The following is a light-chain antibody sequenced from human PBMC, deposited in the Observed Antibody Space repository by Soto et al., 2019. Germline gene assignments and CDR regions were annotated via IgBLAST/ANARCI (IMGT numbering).Light chain of an antibody. CDR2: ATS. CDR3: QQCYITPYT. V-gene: IGKV1-39*01. J-gene: IGKJ2*01. Sequence: DIQMTQSPSSLYASVGDRVTITCRASQSICSYLNWYQQKPGKAPKLLFYATSSLLSGVPSRFSGSGSGTDFTLTISSLQLEDFATYYCQQCYITPYTFGQGTK. CDR1: QSICSY.